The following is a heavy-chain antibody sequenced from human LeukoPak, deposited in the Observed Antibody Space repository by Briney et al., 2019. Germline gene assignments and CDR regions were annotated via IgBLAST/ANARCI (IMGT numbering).Heavy chain of an antibody. CDR1: GGSFSGYY. D-gene: IGHD3-16*02. V-gene: IGHV4-34*01. J-gene: IGHJ4*02. CDR3: ARSRIYDYVWGSYRRYFDY. Sequence: PSETLSLTCAVYGGSFSGYYWSWIRQPPGKGLEGIGEINHSGSTNYNPSLTSRVTISVDTSKNQFSLKLSSVTAADTAVYYCARSRIYDYVWGSYRRYFDYWGQGTLVTVSS. CDR2: INHSGST.